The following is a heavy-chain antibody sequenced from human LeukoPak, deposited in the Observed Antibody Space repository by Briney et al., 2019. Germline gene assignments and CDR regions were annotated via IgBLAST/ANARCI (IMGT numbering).Heavy chain of an antibody. J-gene: IGHJ4*02. Sequence: DPSETLSITCAVYGGSLSGYYWSGIRQPPGRGLEWIGEINHSGSTNYNPSLKSRVTISVDTSKNQFSLKLSSVTAADTAVYYCARRYSYGSPDYWGQGTLVTVSS. CDR3: ARRYSYGSPDY. CDR2: INHSGST. V-gene: IGHV4-34*01. D-gene: IGHD5-18*01. CDR1: GGSLSGYY.